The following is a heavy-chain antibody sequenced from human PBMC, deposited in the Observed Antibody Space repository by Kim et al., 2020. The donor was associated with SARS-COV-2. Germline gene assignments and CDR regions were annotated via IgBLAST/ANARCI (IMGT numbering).Heavy chain of an antibody. V-gene: IGHV5-51*01. CDR2: SDT. J-gene: IGHJ4*02. D-gene: IGHD4-17*01. Sequence: SDTRYSPSFQGQVTIPADKSISTAYLQWSSLKASDTAMYYCARTNDYGAYWGQGTLVTVSS. CDR3: ARTNDYGAY.